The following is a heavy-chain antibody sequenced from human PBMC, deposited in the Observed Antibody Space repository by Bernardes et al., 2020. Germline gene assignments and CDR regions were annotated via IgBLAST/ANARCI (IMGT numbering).Heavy chain of an antibody. CDR1: WFSLSPSGMR. Sequence: SGLSLSKATQTLTLTCPFSWFSLSPSGMRVSWIRQPPGKALEWLARIDWDDDKFYSTSLKTRLTISKDTSKNQVVLTMTNMDPVDTATYYCARMSRYYGSGSSYYFDYWGQGTLVTVSS. CDR3: ARMSRYYGSGSSYYFDY. CDR2: IDWDDDK. V-gene: IGHV2-70*04. D-gene: IGHD3-10*01. J-gene: IGHJ4*02.